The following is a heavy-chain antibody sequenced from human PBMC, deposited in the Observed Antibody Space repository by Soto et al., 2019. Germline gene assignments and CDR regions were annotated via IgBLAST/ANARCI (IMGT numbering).Heavy chain of an antibody. J-gene: IGHJ5*02. D-gene: IGHD2-2*01. CDR3: AKSFCSSSSCFFLWVDP. CDR1: GFTFSDYA. CDR2: ISGTGVPT. Sequence: GVSLRLSCAASGFTFSDYAMSWVRQAPGKGLECLSLISGTGVPTLYAGSVKGRFSVSRDNSKNTLFLEMNDLRVDDTAIYYCAKSFCSSSSCFFLWVDPWGPGTLVIVSS. V-gene: IGHV3-23*01.